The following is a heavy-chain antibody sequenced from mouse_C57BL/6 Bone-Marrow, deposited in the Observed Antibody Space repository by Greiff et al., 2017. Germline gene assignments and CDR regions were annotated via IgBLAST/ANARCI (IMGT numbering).Heavy chain of an antibody. J-gene: IGHJ2*01. CDR2: IYPGSGSP. D-gene: IGHD1-1*01. Sequence: VQLQQPGAELVKPGASVKMSCKASGYTFTSYWITWVKQRPGQGLEWIGDIYPGSGSPNYNAQFKSKATLTVDTSSSTAYMQLSSLTSEDSAVYYCAKTTVVGDYWGQGTTLTVSS. V-gene: IGHV1-55*01. CDR3: AKTTVVGDY. CDR1: GYTFTSYW.